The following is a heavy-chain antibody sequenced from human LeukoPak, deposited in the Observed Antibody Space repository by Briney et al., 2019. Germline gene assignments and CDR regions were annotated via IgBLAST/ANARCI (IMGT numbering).Heavy chain of an antibody. CDR2: INHSGST. D-gene: IGHD2-2*01. J-gene: IGHJ5*02. CDR1: GGSFSGYY. Sequence: PSETLSLTCAVYGGSFSGYYWSLIRQPPGKGLEWIGEINHSGSTNYNPSLKSRVTISVDTSKNQFSLKLSSVTAADTAVYYCARGRRYCSSTSCRAPNWFDPWGQGTLVTVSS. CDR3: ARGRRYCSSTSCRAPNWFDP. V-gene: IGHV4-34*01.